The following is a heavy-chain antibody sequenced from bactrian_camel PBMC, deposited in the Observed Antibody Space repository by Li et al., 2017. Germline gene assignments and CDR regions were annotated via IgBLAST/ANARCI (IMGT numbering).Heavy chain of an antibody. CDR1: GGFYSIWC. Sequence: HVQLVESGGGSVQAGGSLRLTCEGSGGFYSIWCMAWFRQAPGKQREGVLGLDTDGSLSYRPAVKDRFTISKDYNNNTLYLRMNSLRPDDTATYFCAADEDAPKRTCSLMSTYTYWGQGTQVTVS. CDR2: LDTDGSLS. V-gene: IGHV3S6*01. D-gene: IGHD1*01. J-gene: IGHJ4*01. CDR3: AADEDAPKRTCSLMSTYTY.